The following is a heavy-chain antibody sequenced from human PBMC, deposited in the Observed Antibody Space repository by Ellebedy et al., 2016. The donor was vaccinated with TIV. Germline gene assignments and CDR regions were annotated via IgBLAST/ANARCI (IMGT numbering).Heavy chain of an antibody. J-gene: IGHJ6*02. D-gene: IGHD5-12*01. V-gene: IGHV1-69*13. CDR3: ASATGGYSGYEPFYYGMDV. CDR1: GGTFSSYA. Sequence: SVKVSCXASGGTFSSYAISWVRQAPGQGLEWMGGIIPIFGTANYAQKFQGRVTITADESTSTAYMELSSLRSEDTAVYYCASATGGYSGYEPFYYGMDVWGQGTTVTVSS. CDR2: IIPIFGTA.